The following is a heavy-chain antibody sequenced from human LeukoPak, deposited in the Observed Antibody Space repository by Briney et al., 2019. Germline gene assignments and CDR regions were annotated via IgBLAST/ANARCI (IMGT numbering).Heavy chain of an antibody. CDR2: IYYSGST. CDR3: ARRPIVGATRY. V-gene: IGHV4-39*01. J-gene: IGHJ4*02. D-gene: IGHD1-26*01. Sequence: PSETLTLTCTVSGGSISSSSYNWGWIPPPPGKGLVWIGSIYYSGSTYYNPSLKSRVTISVDTSKNQFSLKLSSVTAADTAVYYCARRPIVGATRYWGQGTLVTVSS. CDR1: GGSISSSSYN.